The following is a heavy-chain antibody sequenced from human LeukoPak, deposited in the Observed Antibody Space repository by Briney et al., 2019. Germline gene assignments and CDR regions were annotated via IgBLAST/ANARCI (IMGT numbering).Heavy chain of an antibody. CDR1: GFTFSSYE. Sequence: GGSLRLSCAASGFTFSSYEMNWVRQAPGKGLEWVSYIGVSGSTMYYAESVKGRFTISRDNAKNSLYLQMNSLRAEDTAVYYCARERYCSSTSCPHGDLDYWGQGTLVSVSS. D-gene: IGHD2-2*01. CDR2: IGVSGSTM. J-gene: IGHJ4*02. CDR3: ARERYCSSTSCPHGDLDY. V-gene: IGHV3-48*03.